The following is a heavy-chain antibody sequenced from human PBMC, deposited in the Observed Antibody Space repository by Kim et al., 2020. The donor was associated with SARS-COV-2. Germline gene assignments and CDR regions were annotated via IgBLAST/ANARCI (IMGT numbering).Heavy chain of an antibody. CDR3: ARGGEYYDSSGYPRD. J-gene: IGHJ3*01. D-gene: IGHD3-22*01. V-gene: IGHV4-59*09. Sequence: PAPKSRVTISVDTSKNQFSLKLSSVTAADTAVYYCARGGEYYDSSGYPRDWGQGTMVTVSS.